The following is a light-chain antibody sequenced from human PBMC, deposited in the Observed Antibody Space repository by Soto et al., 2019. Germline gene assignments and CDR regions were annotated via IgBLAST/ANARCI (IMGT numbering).Light chain of an antibody. CDR3: QQSYSTPPEYT. Sequence: DIQMTQSPSSLSAYVGDRVTITCRAGQSISTYLHWYQQKPGKAPKLLIYAASNLQSGVPSRFSGGGSGTHFTLTITSLQPEDSATYFCQQSYSTPPEYTFGRGTKLEI. V-gene: IGKV1-39*01. J-gene: IGKJ2*01. CDR1: QSISTY. CDR2: AAS.